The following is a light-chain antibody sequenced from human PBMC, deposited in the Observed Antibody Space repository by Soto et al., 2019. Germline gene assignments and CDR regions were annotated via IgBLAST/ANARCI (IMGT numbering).Light chain of an antibody. CDR2: GAS. Sequence: VMTQSPATLSVSPGERATLSCRASESVSSNLAWYQQRPGQALRLLIYGASTRATDTPVRFRGSGSGTEFTLTISSLQSEDFAVYYCQQYNNWPPSIIFGQGTRLEI. CDR3: QQYNNWPPSII. CDR1: ESVSSN. J-gene: IGKJ5*01. V-gene: IGKV3-15*01.